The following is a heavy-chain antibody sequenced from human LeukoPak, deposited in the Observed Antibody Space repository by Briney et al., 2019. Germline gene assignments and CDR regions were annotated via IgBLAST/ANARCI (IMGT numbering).Heavy chain of an antibody. CDR2: IRSKANSYAT. Sequence: PGGSLRLSCAASGFTFSGSAMHWVRQASGKGLEWVGRIRSKANSYATAYAASVKGGFTISRDDSKNTAYLQMNSLKTEDTAVYYRTRQNYGDYCFDYWGQGTLVTVSS. CDR3: TRQNYGDYCFDY. D-gene: IGHD4-17*01. CDR1: GFTFSGSA. J-gene: IGHJ4*02. V-gene: IGHV3-73*01.